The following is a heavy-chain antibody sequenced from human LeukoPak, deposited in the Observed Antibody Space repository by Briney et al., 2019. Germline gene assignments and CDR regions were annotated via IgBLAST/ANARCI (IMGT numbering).Heavy chain of an antibody. CDR2: INPNSGDA. D-gene: IGHD3-16*01. CDR3: ARGGLPVFYYYMDV. J-gene: IGHJ6*03. Sequence: GASVKVSCKASGYTFTGYYIHWVRQAPGQGLEWMGWINPNSGDANYAQKFQGRVTMTRDTSISTGYMELSRLRSDDTAVYYCARGGLPVFYYYMDVWGKGTTVTVSS. CDR1: GYTFTGYY. V-gene: IGHV1-2*02.